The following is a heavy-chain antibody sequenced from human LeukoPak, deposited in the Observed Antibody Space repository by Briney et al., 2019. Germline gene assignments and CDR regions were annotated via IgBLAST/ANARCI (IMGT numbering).Heavy chain of an antibody. CDR1: GGTFSSYA. CDR2: IIPIFGTA. V-gene: IGHV1-69*01. Sequence: SVKVSCKASGGTFSSYAISWVQQAPGQGLEWMGGIIPIFGTANYAQKFQGRVTITADESTSTAYMELSSLRSEDTAVYYCASRITIFGVDPALYYYGMDVWGQGTTVTVSS. CDR3: ASRITIFGVDPALYYYGMDV. D-gene: IGHD3-3*01. J-gene: IGHJ6*02.